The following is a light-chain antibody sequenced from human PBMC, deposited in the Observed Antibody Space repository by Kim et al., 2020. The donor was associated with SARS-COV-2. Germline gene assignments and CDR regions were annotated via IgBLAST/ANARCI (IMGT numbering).Light chain of an antibody. Sequence: VMTQSPATLSVSPGERATLSCRASQSISSKLAWYQQKSGQAPRLLIYDASTRATGIPARFSGSGSGTEFILTISSLESEDFALYYCQQYDNWPPITFGQGTRLEIK. V-gene: IGKV3-15*01. CDR2: DAS. J-gene: IGKJ5*01. CDR1: QSISSK. CDR3: QQYDNWPPIT.